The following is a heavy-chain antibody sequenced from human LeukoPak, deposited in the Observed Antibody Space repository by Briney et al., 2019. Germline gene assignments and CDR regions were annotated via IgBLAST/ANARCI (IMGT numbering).Heavy chain of an antibody. V-gene: IGHV1-3*01. Sequence: ASVKVSCKASGYTFTPYAIHWMRQAPGQRLEWMGWIIAGNGDTKYSQNFQGRLTFTRDTSASTAYMEPSSLRSEDTAVYYCARARVPVPAQLNWFDPWGQGTLVTVSS. J-gene: IGHJ5*02. CDR1: GYTFTPYA. CDR3: ARARVPVPAQLNWFDP. D-gene: IGHD2-2*01. CDR2: IIAGNGDT.